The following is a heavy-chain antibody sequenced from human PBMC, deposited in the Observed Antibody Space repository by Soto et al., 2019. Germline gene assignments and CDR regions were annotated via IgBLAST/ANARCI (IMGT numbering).Heavy chain of an antibody. CDR3: ARYIAASGTYYLDF. CDR1: GGSISSNNW. J-gene: IGHJ4*02. CDR2: IYHSGST. V-gene: IGHV4-4*02. Sequence: QVQLEESGPGLAKPSGTLSLTCTASGGSISSNNWWSWVRQPPGKGLEWIGEIYHSGSTNYNPSLKSRVIISVDTSKNPFSLRLSSVTAADTAVYYCARYIAASGTYYLDFWGQGTLVTVSS. D-gene: IGHD6-13*01.